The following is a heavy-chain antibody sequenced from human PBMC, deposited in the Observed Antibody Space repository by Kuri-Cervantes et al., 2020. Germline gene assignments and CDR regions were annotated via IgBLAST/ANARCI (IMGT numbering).Heavy chain of an antibody. Sequence: GGSLRLSCAASRFSLSSYAMHWVRQAPGKGLEWLTAISFDGSGQLYADSVKGRFTISRDNSKNTLYLQMNSLRAEDTAVYYCASSPYYYGSGPLQGAYYYYYMDVWGKGTTVTVSS. J-gene: IGHJ6*03. CDR1: RFSLSSYA. V-gene: IGHV3-30*07. CDR3: ASSPYYYGSGPLQGAYYYYYMDV. D-gene: IGHD3-10*01. CDR2: ISFDGSGQ.